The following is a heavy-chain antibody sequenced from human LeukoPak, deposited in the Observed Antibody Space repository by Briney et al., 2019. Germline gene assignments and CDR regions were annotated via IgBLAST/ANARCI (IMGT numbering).Heavy chain of an antibody. CDR2: IYYSGST. V-gene: IGHV4-61*08. D-gene: IGHD5-24*01. Sequence: SQTLSLTCTVSGGSISSGDYYWSWIRQPPGKGLEWIGYIYYSGSTNYNPSLKSRVTISVDTSKNQFSLKLSSVTAADTAVYYCAREVATIRGNWFDPWGQGTLVTVSS. J-gene: IGHJ5*02. CDR3: AREVATIRGNWFDP. CDR1: GGSISSGDYY.